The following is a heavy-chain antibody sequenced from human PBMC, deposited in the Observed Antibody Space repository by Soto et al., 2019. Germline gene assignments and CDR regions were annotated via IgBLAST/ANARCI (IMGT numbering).Heavy chain of an antibody. V-gene: IGHV4-30-4*01. CDR1: GGSISSGDYY. J-gene: IGHJ5*02. D-gene: IGHD1-7*01. CDR3: ARDLRYNWNYGLLDP. CDR2: IYYSGST. Sequence: SETLSLTCTVSGGSISSGDYYWSWIRQPPGKGLEWIGYIYYSGSTYYNPSLKSRVTISVDTSKNQFSLKLSSVTAADTAVYYCARDLRYNWNYGLLDPWGQGTLVTVSS.